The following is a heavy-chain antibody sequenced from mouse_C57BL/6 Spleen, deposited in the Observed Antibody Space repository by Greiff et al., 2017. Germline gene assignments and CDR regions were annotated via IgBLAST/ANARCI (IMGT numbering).Heavy chain of an antibody. CDR3: ARRGIYYFDY. J-gene: IGHJ2*01. CDR1: GYTFTDYY. CDR2: INPNNGGT. Sequence: EVQLQQSGPELVKPGASVKISCKASGYTFTDYYMNWVKQSHGKSLEWIGDINPNNGGTSYNQKFKGKATLTVDKSSSTAYMELRSLTSEDSAVYYYARRGIYYFDYWGQGTTLTVSS. V-gene: IGHV1-26*01.